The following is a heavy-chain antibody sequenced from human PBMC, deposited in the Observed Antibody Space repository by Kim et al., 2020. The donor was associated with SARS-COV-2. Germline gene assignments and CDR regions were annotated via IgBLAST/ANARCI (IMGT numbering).Heavy chain of an antibody. J-gene: IGHJ6*02. CDR2: IIPIFGTA. V-gene: IGHV1-69*13. Sequence: SVKVSCKASGGTFSSYAISWVRQAPGQGLEWMGGIIPIFGTANYAQKFQGRVTITADESTSTAYMELSSLRSEDTAVYYCASPSDYGSGSWQTYYYYGMDVWGQGTTVTVSS. D-gene: IGHD3-10*01. CDR3: ASPSDYGSGSWQTYYYYGMDV. CDR1: GGTFSSYA.